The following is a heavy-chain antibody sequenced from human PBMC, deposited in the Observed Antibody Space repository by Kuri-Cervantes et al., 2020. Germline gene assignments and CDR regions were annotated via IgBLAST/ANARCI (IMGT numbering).Heavy chain of an antibody. D-gene: IGHD3-22*01. CDR1: GFTFSDYY. V-gene: IGHV3-11*04. J-gene: IGHJ4*02. Sequence: GGSLRLSCAASGFTFSDYYISWIRQAPGKGLEWVSYISSSRSTIYYADSVKGRFTISRDNAKNSPYLQMNSLRAEDTAVYYCARDLLYYYDSSGYIGLAYWGQGTLVTVSS. CDR2: ISSSRSTI. CDR3: ARDLLYYYDSSGYIGLAY.